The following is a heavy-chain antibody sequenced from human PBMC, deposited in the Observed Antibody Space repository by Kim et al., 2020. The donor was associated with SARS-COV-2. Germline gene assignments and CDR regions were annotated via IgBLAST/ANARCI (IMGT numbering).Heavy chain of an antibody. D-gene: IGHD6-6*01. CDR1: GFTLGDYA. V-gene: IGHV3-9*01. CDR3: AKDRAYSSSSLYV. J-gene: IGHJ3*01. CDR2: ISWHSGRI. Sequence: GGSLRLSCAASGFTLGDYAMHWVRQDPGKGLEWVSGISWHSGRIGYADSVKGRFTISRDNAKKSLYLQMNSLKTEDTAFYYCAKDRAYSSSSLYVWGQGT.